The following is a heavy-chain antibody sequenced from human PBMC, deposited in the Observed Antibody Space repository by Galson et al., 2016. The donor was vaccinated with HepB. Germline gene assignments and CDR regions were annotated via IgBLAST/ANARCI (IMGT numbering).Heavy chain of an antibody. CDR1: GFTFSSYA. Sequence: SLRLSCAASGFTFSSYAMHWVRQAPGKGLEWVAVISYDGSNKNYADSVKGRFTITGDNSKNTVYLQMNSLRAEDTAVYYCASGSQVGAKRPFDYWGQGTLVTVSS. CDR2: ISYDGSNK. J-gene: IGHJ4*02. CDR3: ASGSQVGAKRPFDY. V-gene: IGHV3-30-3*01. D-gene: IGHD1-26*01.